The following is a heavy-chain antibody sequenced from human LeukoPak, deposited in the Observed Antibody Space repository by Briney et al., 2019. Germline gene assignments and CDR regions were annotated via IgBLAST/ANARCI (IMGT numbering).Heavy chain of an antibody. J-gene: IGHJ4*02. CDR2: ISGSGGST. D-gene: IGHD3-22*01. Sequence: GGSLRLSCAASGFTFSSYAMSWVRQAPGKGLEWVSAISGSGGSTYYADSVKGRFTISRDNSKNTLYLQMNSLRAEDTAVYYCAKSRSEYYDSSGPFDYWGQGTLVPSPQ. V-gene: IGHV3-23*01. CDR1: GFTFSSYA. CDR3: AKSRSEYYDSSGPFDY.